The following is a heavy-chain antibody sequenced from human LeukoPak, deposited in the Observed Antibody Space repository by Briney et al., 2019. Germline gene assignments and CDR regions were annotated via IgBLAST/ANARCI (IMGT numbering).Heavy chain of an antibody. J-gene: IGHJ4*02. V-gene: IGHV3-33*01. Sequence: GGSLRLSXAASGFSFSNYDMHWVRQAPGKGLEWVAVIRYDGNNKYSADSVKGRFIISRDNSKNTLFLQMNSLRAEDTAAFYCGRGRPRGYSGYVIDYWGQGTPITVSS. CDR1: GFSFSNYD. CDR3: GRGRPRGYSGYVIDY. CDR2: IRYDGNNK. D-gene: IGHD5-12*01.